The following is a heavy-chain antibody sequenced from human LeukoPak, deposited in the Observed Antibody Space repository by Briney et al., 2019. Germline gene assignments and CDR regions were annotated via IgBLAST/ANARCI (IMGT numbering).Heavy chain of an antibody. V-gene: IGHV1-18*01. Sequence: ASVKVSRKASGYTFTSYGISWVRQAPGQGLEWMGWISAYNGNTNYAQKLQGRVTMTTDTSTSTAYMELRSLRSDDTAVYYCARDLVPAALIYFDYWGQGTLVTVSS. CDR1: GYTFTSYG. D-gene: IGHD2-2*01. CDR3: ARDLVPAALIYFDY. J-gene: IGHJ4*02. CDR2: ISAYNGNT.